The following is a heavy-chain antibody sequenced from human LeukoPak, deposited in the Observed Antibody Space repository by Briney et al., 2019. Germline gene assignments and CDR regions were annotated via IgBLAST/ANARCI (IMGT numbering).Heavy chain of an antibody. V-gene: IGHV3-15*01. D-gene: IGHD2-15*01. CDR1: GFTFSDAW. CDR2: IKSKSDGGTI. J-gene: IGHJ4*02. CDR3: TTRRQDGW. Sequence: GGSLRLSCVGSGFTFSDAWMSWVRQAPGKGLEWVGRIKSKSDGGTIDYAAPVTGRFTISRDDSRNTLYLQMNSLKTEDTAVYYCTTRRQDGWWGQGTLVTVS.